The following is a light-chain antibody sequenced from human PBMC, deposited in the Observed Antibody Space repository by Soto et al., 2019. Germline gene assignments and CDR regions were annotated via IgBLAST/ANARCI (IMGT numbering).Light chain of an antibody. Sequence: EIVMTQSPATLSVSPGERATLSCRASQSVSSNLAWYQQKPGQAPRLLIYGASTRATGISARFSGSGSGTESTLTISSLQSEDFAVYYYHQYNNWPPETFGQGTKVEIK. CDR1: QSVSSN. CDR2: GAS. V-gene: IGKV3-15*01. CDR3: HQYNNWPPET. J-gene: IGKJ1*01.